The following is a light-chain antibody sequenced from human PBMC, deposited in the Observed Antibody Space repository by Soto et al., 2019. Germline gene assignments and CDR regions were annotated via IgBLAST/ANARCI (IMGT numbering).Light chain of an antibody. V-gene: IGLV1-51*01. J-gene: IGLJ1*01. CDR2: DDN. CDR1: SSNIGGNS. Sequence: QSVLTQPPSVSAAPGQKVTISCSGSSSNIGGNSVSWYQQLPGTAPKLLIYDDNERPSGIPDRFSGSKSGTSATLGITGFQTGDEADYYCGSWDSCLSAYVFGTGTKVTVL. CDR3: GSWDSCLSAYV.